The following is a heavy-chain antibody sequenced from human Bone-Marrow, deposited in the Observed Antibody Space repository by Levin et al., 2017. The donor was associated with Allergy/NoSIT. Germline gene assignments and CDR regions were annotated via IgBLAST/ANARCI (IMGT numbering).Heavy chain of an antibody. CDR1: AFPFDAYW. V-gene: IGHV3-7*01. CDR2: IQLDGSEK. CDR3: ARIYDSSGYYSGVGTFDV. J-gene: IGHJ3*01. Sequence: LSLTCAASAFPFDAYWMTWVRQAPGKGLEWVANIQLDGSEKYYVDSVKGRFTISRDNAKNSLYLQMNSLRAEDTAVYYCARIYDSSGYYSGVGTFDVWGRGTMVTVSS. D-gene: IGHD3-22*01.